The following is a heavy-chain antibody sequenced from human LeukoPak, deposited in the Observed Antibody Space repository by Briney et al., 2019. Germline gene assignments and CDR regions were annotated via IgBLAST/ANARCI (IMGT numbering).Heavy chain of an antibody. CDR2: IYYSGST. J-gene: IGHJ4*02. Sequence: SETLSLTCTVSGGSISSYYWSWIRQPPGKGLEWIGSIYYSGSTYYNPSLKSRVTISVDTSKNQFSLKLSSVTAADTAVYYCASRMVRGVLSFDYWGQGTLVTVSS. D-gene: IGHD3-10*01. CDR3: ASRMVRGVLSFDY. CDR1: GGSISSYY. V-gene: IGHV4-59*04.